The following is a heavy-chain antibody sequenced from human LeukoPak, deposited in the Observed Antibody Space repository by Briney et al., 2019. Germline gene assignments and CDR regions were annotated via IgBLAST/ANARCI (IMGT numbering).Heavy chain of an antibody. V-gene: IGHV4-59*08. Sequence: SETLSLTCTVSGVSISSYYWSWIRQPPGKGLEWIGHIYYSGSTNYNPSLKSRVTISVDTSKNQFSLKLNSVTAADTAVYYCTKYTGSNGDFRFDSWGQGTLVTVSS. CDR3: TKYTGSNGDFRFDS. D-gene: IGHD3-3*01. CDR2: IYYSGST. J-gene: IGHJ4*02. CDR1: GVSISSYY.